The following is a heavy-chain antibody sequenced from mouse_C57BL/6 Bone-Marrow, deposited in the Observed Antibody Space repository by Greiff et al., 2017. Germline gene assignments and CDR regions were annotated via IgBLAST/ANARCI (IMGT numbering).Heavy chain of an antibody. CDR3: ARSGFITTVVAKAY. CDR2: INPSSGYT. J-gene: IGHJ3*01. V-gene: IGHV1-4*01. Sequence: QVQLKESGAELARPGASVKMSCKASGYTFTSYTMHWVKQRPGQGLEWIGYINPSSGYTKYNQKFKDKATLTADKSSSTAYMQLSSLTSEDSAVYYCARSGFITTVVAKAYWGQGTLVTVSA. CDR1: GYTFTSYT. D-gene: IGHD1-1*01.